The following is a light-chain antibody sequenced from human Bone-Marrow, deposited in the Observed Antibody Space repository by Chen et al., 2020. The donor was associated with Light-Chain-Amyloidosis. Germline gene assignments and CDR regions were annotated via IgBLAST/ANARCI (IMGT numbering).Light chain of an antibody. CDR3: AAWDDSLNGVV. CDR1: SSNIGSNP. CDR2: SNT. V-gene: IGLV1-44*01. J-gene: IGLJ2*01. Sequence: QSVLTQPPSASGTPGQRVTISCSGSSSNIGSNPVNWYQQLPGTAPKLLIYSNTQRPSGVPDRCSGSKSGTSASLAISGLQSEDEADYYCAAWDDSLNGVVFGGGTKLTVL.